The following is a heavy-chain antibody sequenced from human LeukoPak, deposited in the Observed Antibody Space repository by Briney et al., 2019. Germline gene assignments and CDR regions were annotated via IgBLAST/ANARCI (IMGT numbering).Heavy chain of an antibody. Sequence: GASVKVSCKASGGTFSSYAISWVRQAPGQGLEWMGGIIPIFGTANYAQKFQGRVTITADKSTSTAYMELSSLRSEDTAVYYCARVVRSSSWYYFDYWGQGTLVTVSS. CDR2: IIPIFGTA. CDR1: GGTFSSYA. CDR3: ARVVRSSSWYYFDY. J-gene: IGHJ4*02. D-gene: IGHD6-13*01. V-gene: IGHV1-69*06.